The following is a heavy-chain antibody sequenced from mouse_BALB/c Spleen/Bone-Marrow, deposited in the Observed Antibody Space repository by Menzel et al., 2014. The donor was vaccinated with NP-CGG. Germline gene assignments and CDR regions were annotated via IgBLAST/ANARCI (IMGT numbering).Heavy chain of an antibody. V-gene: IGHV1-5*01. CDR1: GYSFTSYW. CDR3: TRRNYRYDGFAY. J-gene: IGHJ3*01. CDR2: IYLGNSDT. Sequence: EVQLQQSGTVLARPGTSVKMSCKASGYSFTSYWMHWEKQRPGQGLEWIGVIYLGNSDTSYNQKFKGKAKLTAVTSASTAYMELSSLINEDSAVYYCTRRNYRYDGFAYWGQGTLVTVSA. D-gene: IGHD2-14*01.